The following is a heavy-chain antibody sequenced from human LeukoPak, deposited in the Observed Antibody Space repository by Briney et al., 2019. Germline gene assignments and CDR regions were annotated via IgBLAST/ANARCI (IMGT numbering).Heavy chain of an antibody. V-gene: IGHV4-59*01. J-gene: IGHJ4*02. Sequence: SETLSLTCTVSGGSISSYYWNWIRQPPGRGLEWIGYIYYSGSTNYNPSLKSRVSISVDTSKNQFSLKLSSVTAADTAVYYCARGADSSGYYSIFYFDYWGQGTLVTVSS. D-gene: IGHD3-22*01. CDR2: IYYSGST. CDR3: ARGADSSGYYSIFYFDY. CDR1: GGSISSYY.